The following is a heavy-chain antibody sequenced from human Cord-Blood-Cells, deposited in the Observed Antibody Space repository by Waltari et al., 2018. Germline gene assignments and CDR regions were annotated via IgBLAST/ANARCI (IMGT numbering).Heavy chain of an antibody. V-gene: IGHV4-4*02. CDR2: IYHSGST. CDR3: ARTVGATKSGAFDI. D-gene: IGHD1-26*01. CDR1: GGSIRSRTW. J-gene: IGHJ3*02. Sequence: QVQLQESGPGLVKPSGTLSLTCAAPGGSIRSRTWWRWVRQPPGKGLEWIGEIYHSGSTNYNPSLKSRVTISVDKSKNQFSLKLSSVTAADTAVYYCARTVGATKSGAFDIWGQGTMVTVSS.